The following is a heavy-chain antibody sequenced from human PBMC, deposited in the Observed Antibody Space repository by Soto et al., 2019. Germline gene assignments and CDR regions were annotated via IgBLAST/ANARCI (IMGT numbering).Heavy chain of an antibody. CDR1: GFTFSSYA. J-gene: IGHJ6*02. CDR2: ISGSGGST. V-gene: IGHV3-23*01. CDR3: AKWGSDIVATPSYGMDV. Sequence: GGSLRLSCAASGFTFSSYAMSWVRQAPGKGLEWVSAISGSGGSTYYADSVKGRFTISRDNSKNTLYLQMNSLRAEDTAVYYCAKWGSDIVATPSYGMDVWGQGTTVTVSS. D-gene: IGHD5-12*01.